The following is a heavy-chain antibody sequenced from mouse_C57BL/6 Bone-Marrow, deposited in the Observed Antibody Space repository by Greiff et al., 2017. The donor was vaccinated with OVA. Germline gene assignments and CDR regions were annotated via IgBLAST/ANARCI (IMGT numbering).Heavy chain of an antibody. J-gene: IGHJ4*01. CDR2: IRNKANGYTT. CDR3: ERYVTGTGYAMDY. D-gene: IGHD4-1*01. Sequence: EVHLVESGGGLVQPGGSLSLSCAASGFTFTDYYMSWVRQPPGKALEWLGFIRNKANGYTTEYSASVKGRFTISRDNSQSILYLQMNDLRAEDSATYDCERYVTGTGYAMDYWGQGTSVTVSA. V-gene: IGHV7-3*01. CDR1: GFTFTDYY.